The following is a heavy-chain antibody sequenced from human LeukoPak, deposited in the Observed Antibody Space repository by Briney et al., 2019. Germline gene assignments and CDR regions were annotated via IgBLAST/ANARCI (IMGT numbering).Heavy chain of an antibody. J-gene: IGHJ4*02. Sequence: GGSLRLSCAAAGFTFSNYAMTWVRQAPGRGLEWVSSISGSGGSTYYADSVKGRFTISRDNSKNTLYLQMYSLRAEDTAVYYCAKVEGASKATVYWGQGALVTVSS. CDR2: ISGSGGST. V-gene: IGHV3-23*01. CDR1: GFTFSNYA. CDR3: AKVEGASKATVY. D-gene: IGHD1-1*01.